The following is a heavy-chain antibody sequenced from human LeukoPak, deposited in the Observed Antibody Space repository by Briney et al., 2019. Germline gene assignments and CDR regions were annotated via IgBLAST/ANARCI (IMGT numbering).Heavy chain of an antibody. Sequence: PSETLSLTCAVYGGSFSGYYWSWLRQPPGKGLEGIGEINHSGSTNYNPSLNSRVTISVDTSKNQFSRKLSSVTAADTAVYYCARRLLRGYSGYLPTADGAFDIWGQGTMVTVSS. CDR3: ARRLLRGYSGYLPTADGAFDI. D-gene: IGHD5-12*01. J-gene: IGHJ3*02. CDR1: GGSFSGYY. CDR2: INHSGST. V-gene: IGHV4-34*01.